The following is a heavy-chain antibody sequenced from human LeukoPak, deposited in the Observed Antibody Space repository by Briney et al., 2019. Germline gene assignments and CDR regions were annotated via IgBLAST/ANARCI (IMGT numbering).Heavy chain of an antibody. Sequence: GGSLRLSCAASGFTSSSYTMNWVRQPPGKGLEWVSNIGTSSTTIYYADSVKGRFTISRDNAKNSLYLQMNSLRAEDTAVYYCARGPLGGQQLVRGAFDIWGQGTMVTVSS. CDR1: GFTSSSYT. J-gene: IGHJ3*02. CDR2: IGTSSTTI. V-gene: IGHV3-48*04. CDR3: ARGPLGGQQLVRGAFDI. D-gene: IGHD6-13*01.